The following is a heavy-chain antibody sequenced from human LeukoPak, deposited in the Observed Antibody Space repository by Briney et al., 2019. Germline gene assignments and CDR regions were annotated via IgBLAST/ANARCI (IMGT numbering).Heavy chain of an antibody. CDR2: IYYSGST. CDR1: GGSISSSIYY. V-gene: IGHV4-39*01. D-gene: IGHD3-9*01. J-gene: IGHJ4*02. Sequence: TSETLSLTCTVSGGSISSSIYYWGWIRQPPGKGLEWIGSIYYSGSTYYNPSLKSRVTISVDTSKNRFSLKLSSVTAADTAVYYCARQEDYDILTGDRRYFFDYWGQGTLVTVSS. CDR3: ARQEDYDILTGDRRYFFDY.